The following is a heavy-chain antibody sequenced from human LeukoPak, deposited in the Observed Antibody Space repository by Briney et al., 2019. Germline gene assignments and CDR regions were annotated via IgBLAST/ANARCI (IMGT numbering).Heavy chain of an antibody. Sequence: GGSLRLSCAASGFTFSSYAMHWVRQAPGRGLEWVAVISYDGSNKYYADSVKGRFTISRDNAKNSLYLQMNSLRAEDTAVYYCARFGSSSSFDYWGQGTLVTVSS. CDR1: GFTFSSYA. CDR3: ARFGSSSSFDY. D-gene: IGHD6-13*01. J-gene: IGHJ4*02. CDR2: ISYDGSNK. V-gene: IGHV3-30-3*01.